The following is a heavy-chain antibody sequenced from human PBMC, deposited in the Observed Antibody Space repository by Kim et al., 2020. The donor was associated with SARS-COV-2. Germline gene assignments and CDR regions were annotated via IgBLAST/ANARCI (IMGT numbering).Heavy chain of an antibody. CDR2: IYPYSGAT. D-gene: IGHD1-26*01. J-gene: IGHJ4*02. CDR3: ARAVGGSYYYY. CDR1: GYTFTGYY. Sequence: ASVKVSCKASGYTFTGYYIHWVRQAPGQGLEWMGWIYPYSGATNFAQEFQGRVTMTSDTSISTAYMELRRLRSDDTAVYYCARAVGGSYYYYWGQGTLVT. V-gene: IGHV1-2*02.